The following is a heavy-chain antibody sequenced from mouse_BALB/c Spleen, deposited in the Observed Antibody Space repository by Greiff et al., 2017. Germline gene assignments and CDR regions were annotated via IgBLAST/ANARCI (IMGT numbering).Heavy chain of an antibody. D-gene: IGHD2-3*01. CDR2: IRLKSNNYAT. J-gene: IGHJ3*01. V-gene: IGHV6-6*02. CDR1: GFTFSNYW. CDR3: TMVTTAY. Sequence: EVKLEESGGGLVQPGGSMKLSCVASGFTFSNYWMNWVRQSPEKGLEWVAEIRLKSNNYATHYAESVKGRFTISRDDSKSSVYLQMNNLRAEDTGIYYCTMVTTAYWGQGTLVTVSA.